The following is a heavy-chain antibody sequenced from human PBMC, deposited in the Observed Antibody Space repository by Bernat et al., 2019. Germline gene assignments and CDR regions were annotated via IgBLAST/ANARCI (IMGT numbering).Heavy chain of an antibody. V-gene: IGHV3-74*01. CDR3: ARDRGGSGPTTVDY. CDR2: ISSDGTNI. D-gene: IGHD3-10*01. CDR1: GLTFSSHA. Sequence: EVQLLESGGGLVQPGGSLRLSCAASGLTFSSHAMNWVRQAPGKGLEWVSGISSDGTNIKYADSVKGQFTVSRDNAKNTLYLQMNSLRAEDTAVYYCARDRGGSGPTTVDYWGQGTLVTVSS. J-gene: IGHJ4*02.